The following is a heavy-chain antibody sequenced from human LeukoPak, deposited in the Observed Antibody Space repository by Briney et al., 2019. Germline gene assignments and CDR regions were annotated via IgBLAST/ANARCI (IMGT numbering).Heavy chain of an antibody. V-gene: IGHV4-30-2*01. J-gene: IGHJ3*02. D-gene: IGHD4-23*01. Sequence: SETLSLTCAVSGGSISSGGYSWSWIRQPPGKGLEWIGYIYHSGSTYYNPSLKSRVTMSVDTSKNQFSLKLSSVTAADTAVYYCARDPSGGSLDAFDIWGQGTMVTVSS. CDR3: ARDPSGGSLDAFDI. CDR1: GGSISSGGYS. CDR2: IYHSGST.